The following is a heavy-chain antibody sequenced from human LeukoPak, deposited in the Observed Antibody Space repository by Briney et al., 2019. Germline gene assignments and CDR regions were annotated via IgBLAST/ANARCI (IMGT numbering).Heavy chain of an antibody. Sequence: GGSLRLSCAASGFTFSSYAMSWVRQAPGKGLEWVSYISSSGSPIYYADSVKGRFTISRDNAKNSLYLQMNSLRAEDTAVYYCARDFEYYDILTGYYKGNYFDYWGQGTLVTVSS. D-gene: IGHD3-9*01. J-gene: IGHJ4*02. CDR2: ISSSGSPI. CDR3: ARDFEYYDILTGYYKGNYFDY. CDR1: GFTFSSYA. V-gene: IGHV3-48*04.